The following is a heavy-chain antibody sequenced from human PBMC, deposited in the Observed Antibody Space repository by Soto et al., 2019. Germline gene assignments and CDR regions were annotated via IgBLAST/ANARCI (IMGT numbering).Heavy chain of an antibody. V-gene: IGHV4-59*01. CDR3: ARRSAVVAAGDAFDL. CDR2: IHNNGNT. D-gene: IGHD2-15*01. J-gene: IGHJ3*01. Sequence: NPSETLSLTCTVSGGSISGYYWSWIRQPPGKGLEWIGYIHNNGNTNYNPSLKSRVTISVDTSKNQFSLKLNSVTAADTAVYYCARRSAVVAAGDAFDLWGQGTMVTVSS. CDR1: GGSISGYY.